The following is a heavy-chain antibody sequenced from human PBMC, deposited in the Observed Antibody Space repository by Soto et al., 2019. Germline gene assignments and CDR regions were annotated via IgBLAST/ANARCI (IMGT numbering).Heavy chain of an antibody. J-gene: IGHJ4*02. CDR3: EGLFPYVSSGYHINY. D-gene: IGHD3-22*01. CDR1: GGSISSSSSY. V-gene: IGHV4-39*01. Sequence: SETLSLTCTVSGGSISSSSSYWGWIRQPPGKGLEWVGSIYYLGNTYYNPSLGGRVSISVDKSKNQFSLKLNSVTAADTAVFYCEGLFPYVSSGYHINYLGQGTLVTVSS. CDR2: IYYLGNT.